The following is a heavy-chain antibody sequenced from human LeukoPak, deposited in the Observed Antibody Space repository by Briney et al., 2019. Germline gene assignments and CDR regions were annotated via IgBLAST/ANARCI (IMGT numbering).Heavy chain of an antibody. CDR2: INPNSGGT. Sequence: KPGASVKVSCKASGYTFTGYYMHWVRQAPGQGLEWMGRINPNSGGTNYAQKFQGRVTMTRDTSISTAYMELSRLRSDDTAVYYCARDSSCSSTSCYYYSGMDVWGQGTTVTVSS. CDR3: ARDSSCSSTSCYYYSGMDV. CDR1: GYTFTGYY. D-gene: IGHD2-2*01. V-gene: IGHV1-2*06. J-gene: IGHJ6*02.